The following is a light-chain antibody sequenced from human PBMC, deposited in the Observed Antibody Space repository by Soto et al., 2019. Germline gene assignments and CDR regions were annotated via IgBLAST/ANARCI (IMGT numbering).Light chain of an antibody. CDR1: GGSGASNY. CDR3: QSFDSGTVV. Sequence: FMLTQPHSVSESPGKTVIISCTRSGGSGASNYVQWYQQRPGSAPTTVIYEDHERPSGVPDRFSGSIDTYSNSASLTISGLKTEDEADYYCQSFDSGTVVFGGGTKLTVL. J-gene: IGLJ2*01. V-gene: IGLV6-57*04. CDR2: EDH.